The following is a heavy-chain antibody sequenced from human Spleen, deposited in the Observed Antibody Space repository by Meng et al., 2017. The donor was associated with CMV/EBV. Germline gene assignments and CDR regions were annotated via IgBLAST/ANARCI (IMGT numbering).Heavy chain of an antibody. D-gene: IGHD3-22*01. CDR1: GFTFSSYE. CDR2: ISSSGNTI. V-gene: IGHV3-48*03. J-gene: IGHJ4*02. Sequence: GESLKISCAGSGFTFSSYEMNWIRQAPGKGLEWLSYISSSGNTIHYADSVKGRFIISRDSAKNSLYLQMNSLRAEDTAVYYCGRQVFPYYYDTSGYYDDYWGQGTLVTVSS. CDR3: GRQVFPYYYDTSGYYDDY.